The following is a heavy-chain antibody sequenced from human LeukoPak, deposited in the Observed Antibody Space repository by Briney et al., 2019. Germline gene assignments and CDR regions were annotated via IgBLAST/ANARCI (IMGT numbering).Heavy chain of an antibody. V-gene: IGHV4-59*01. CDR3: ARVVRGAVTSNCFDP. Sequence: SETLSLTCTASGGSINDYYWTWIRQAPGKGLEWIGYISNSGTTDYNPSLKSRVTMSVDTYNNEFSLRLTSVTADDTAMYYCARVVRGAVTSNCFDPWGQGTLVTVSS. J-gene: IGHJ5*02. CDR2: ISNSGTT. D-gene: IGHD4-17*01. CDR1: GGSINDYY.